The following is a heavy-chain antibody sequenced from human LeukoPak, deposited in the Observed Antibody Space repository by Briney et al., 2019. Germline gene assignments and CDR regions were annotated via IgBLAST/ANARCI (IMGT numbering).Heavy chain of an antibody. J-gene: IGHJ4*02. CDR3: GRGDLWRELDH. D-gene: IGHD2-15*01. V-gene: IGHV1-18*01. Sequence: ASVKVSCKASGYIFNTDGFSWVRQAPGQRLEWLGWISAYNGNTDYPQKLQGRVTLTTDTSTSTVYMELTSLRSEDTAIYYCGRGDLWRELDHWGQGTLVTVSS. CDR1: GYIFNTDG. CDR2: ISAYNGNT.